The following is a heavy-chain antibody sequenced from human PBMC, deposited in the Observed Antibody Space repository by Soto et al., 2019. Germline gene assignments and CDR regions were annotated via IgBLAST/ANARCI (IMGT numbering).Heavy chain of an antibody. CDR3: ARDNWNSY. V-gene: IGHV3-74*01. CDR1: GFTFNIYW. D-gene: IGHD1-1*01. CDR2: IDNDGSAT. Sequence: EVQLVESGGGLVQPGGSLRLSCVASGFTFNIYWMHWVRQAPGKGLEWVSGIDNDGSATIYADSVKGRFTISRDNATNTLFLQMNTLRVDDTAVYYCARDNWNSYWGQGTLVTVSS. J-gene: IGHJ4*02.